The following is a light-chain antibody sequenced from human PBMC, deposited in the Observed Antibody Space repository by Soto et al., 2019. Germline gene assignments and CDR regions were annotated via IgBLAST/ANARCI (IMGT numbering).Light chain of an antibody. CDR2: WAS. CDR3: QHSYSTPPT. Sequence: DIVMTQSPDSLAVSLGERATINCKSSQSVLYSSNNKNYLAWYQQKPGQPPKLLISWASIRESGVPDRFSGSGSGTDFPLAISSLQAEDVAVYYCQHSYSTPPTFGQGTKVDIK. J-gene: IGKJ1*01. V-gene: IGKV4-1*01. CDR1: QSVLYSSNNKNY.